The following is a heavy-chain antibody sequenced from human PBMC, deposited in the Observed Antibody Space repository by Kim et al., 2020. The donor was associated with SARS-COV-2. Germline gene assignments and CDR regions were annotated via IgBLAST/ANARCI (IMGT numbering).Heavy chain of an antibody. CDR3: ARDSGRGFDL. D-gene: IGHD5-12*01. V-gene: IGHV3-7*01. Sequence: DKKDVDSVKGRFTISRDNAQNVLYLQMNSLRVEDMAVYYCARDSGRGFDLWGRGTLVTVSS. J-gene: IGHJ2*01. CDR2: DK.